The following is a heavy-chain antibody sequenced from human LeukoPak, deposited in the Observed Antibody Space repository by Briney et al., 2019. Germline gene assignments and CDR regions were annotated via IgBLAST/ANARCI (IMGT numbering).Heavy chain of an antibody. CDR3: AKQGFGC. Sequence: GGSLRLSCAASGFTLSSYAMSWVRQAPGEGLEWVSTISGSADNTNYAEAVKGRFTISRDNSKNTMYLQMNSLRAEDTAVYYCAKQGFGCWGQGTLVTVSS. J-gene: IGHJ4*02. CDR2: ISGSADNT. CDR1: GFTLSSYA. V-gene: IGHV3-23*01.